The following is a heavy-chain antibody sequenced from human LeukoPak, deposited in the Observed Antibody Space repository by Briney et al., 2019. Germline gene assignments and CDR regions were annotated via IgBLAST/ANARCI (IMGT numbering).Heavy chain of an antibody. D-gene: IGHD6-13*01. Sequence: SETLSLTCAVYGGSFSGYYWSWIRQPPGKGLEWIGEISHSGSTNYNPSLKSRVTISVDTSKNQFSLKLSSVTAADTAVYYCARTGSSSWYIYGYWGQGTLVTVSS. V-gene: IGHV4-34*01. CDR3: ARTGSSSWYIYGY. CDR1: GGSFSGYY. CDR2: ISHSGST. J-gene: IGHJ4*02.